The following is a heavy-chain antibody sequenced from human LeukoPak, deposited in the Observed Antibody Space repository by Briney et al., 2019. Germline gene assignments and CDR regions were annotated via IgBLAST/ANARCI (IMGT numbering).Heavy chain of an antibody. CDR2: ISSSSSTI. D-gene: IGHD1-14*01. Sequence: QTGGSLRLSCAASGFTFSSYSMNWVRQAPGKGLEWVSYISSSSSTIYYADSAKGRFTISRDNAKNSLYLQMNSLRAEDTAVYYCARDEPSGHLAFDIWGQGTMVTVSS. CDR1: GFTFSSYS. J-gene: IGHJ3*02. V-gene: IGHV3-48*01. CDR3: ARDEPSGHLAFDI.